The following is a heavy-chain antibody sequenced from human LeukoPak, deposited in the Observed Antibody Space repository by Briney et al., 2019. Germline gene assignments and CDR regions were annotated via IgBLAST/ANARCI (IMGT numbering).Heavy chain of an antibody. Sequence: TSETLSLTCTVSGGLISSYYWSWIRQPAGKGLEWIGRIYTSGSTNYTPSLKSRVAMSVDTSKNQFSLKLSSVTAADTAVYYCAGDYGGILGGPWGQGTLVTVSS. CDR2: IYTSGST. D-gene: IGHD4-23*01. CDR1: GGLISSYY. CDR3: AGDYGGILGGP. J-gene: IGHJ5*02. V-gene: IGHV4-4*07.